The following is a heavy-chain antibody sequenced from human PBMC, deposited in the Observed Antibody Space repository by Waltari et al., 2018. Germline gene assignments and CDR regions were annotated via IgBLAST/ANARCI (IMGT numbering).Heavy chain of an antibody. D-gene: IGHD2-21*01. CDR2: SSDGGVYT. J-gene: IGHJ4*02. CDR1: GFTSFNYF. Sequence: EVQLVESGGGLVQPGGSLRLSCAASGFTSFNYFISWVRQAPGKGLGCISASSDGGVYTYYADSVEGLFTISRDSSKNTIYLQMNSLRVEDTALYYCAKGFEDLLPFDHWGQGTQVTVSS. V-gene: IGHV3-23*04. CDR3: AKGFEDLLPFDH.